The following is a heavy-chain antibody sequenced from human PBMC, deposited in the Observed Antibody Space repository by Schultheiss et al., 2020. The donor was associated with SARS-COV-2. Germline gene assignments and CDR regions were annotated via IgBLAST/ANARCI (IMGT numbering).Heavy chain of an antibody. CDR2: INRSGST. D-gene: IGHD2-2*01. J-gene: IGHJ3*02. V-gene: IGHV4-34*01. CDR3: ARGGLVVPDNAFDI. Sequence: SETLSLTCAVYGGSFSGYYWSWIRQPPGKGLGWIGEINRSGSTNYNPSLKSRVTISVDTSKNQISLKLNSVTAADTAVYYCARGGLVVPDNAFDIWGRGTMVTVSS. CDR1: GGSFSGYY.